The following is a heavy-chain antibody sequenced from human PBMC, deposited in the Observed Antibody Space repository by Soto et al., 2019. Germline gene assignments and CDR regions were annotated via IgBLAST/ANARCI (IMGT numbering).Heavy chain of an antibody. CDR3: ARNYGHAFDI. CDR1: GGSIGSYY. CDR2: IYYSGST. D-gene: IGHD1-7*01. V-gene: IGHV4-59*01. J-gene: IGHJ3*02. Sequence: PSETLSLTCTVSGGSIGSYYWIWIRQPPGKGLEWIGYIYYSGSTNYNPSLKSRVTISVDTSKNQFSLKLSSVTAADTAVYYCARNYGHAFDIWGQGTMVTVSS.